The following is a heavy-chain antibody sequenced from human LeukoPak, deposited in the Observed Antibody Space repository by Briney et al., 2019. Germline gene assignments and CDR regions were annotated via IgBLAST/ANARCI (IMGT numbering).Heavy chain of an antibody. CDR3: AREDYGDYEGYFDL. J-gene: IGHJ2*01. V-gene: IGHV7-4-1*02. CDR2: INTNTGNP. CDR1: GYNFTSYA. Sequence: ASVKVSCKASGYNFTSYALNWVRQAPGQGPEWMGWINTNTGNPTYAQGSRGRFDFSLDTSASTAYLQISSLKAEDTAVYYCAREDYGDYEGYFDLWGRGTLVTVSS. D-gene: IGHD4-17*01.